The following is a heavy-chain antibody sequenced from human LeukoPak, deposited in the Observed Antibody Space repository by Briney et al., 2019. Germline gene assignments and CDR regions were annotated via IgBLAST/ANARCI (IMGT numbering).Heavy chain of an antibody. V-gene: IGHV1-8*01. CDR3: ARGPLVRLPSSFDP. J-gene: IGHJ5*02. D-gene: IGHD3-16*02. CDR1: GYTFTSYD. CDR2: MNPNSGNT. Sequence: ASVKVSCKAYGYTFTSYDIIWVRQATGHRLEWMGWMNPNSGNTGSAQRFQGRITMTRDTSISTAYMELSSLRSEDTAVYYCARGPLVRLPSSFDPWGQGTLVTVSS.